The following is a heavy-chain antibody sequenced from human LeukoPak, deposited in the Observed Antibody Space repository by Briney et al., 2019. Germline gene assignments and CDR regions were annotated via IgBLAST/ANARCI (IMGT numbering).Heavy chain of an antibody. D-gene: IGHD3-3*01. J-gene: IGHJ4*02. V-gene: IGHV3-23*01. CDR1: GFSFSSYA. Sequence: GGSLRLSCAASGFSFSSYAMSWVRQAPGKGLEWVSAISGSGGSTYYADSVKGRFTISRDNSKNTLYLQMNSLRAEVTAVYYCAKDGLWSGITGGHFDYWGQGTLVTVSS. CDR2: ISGSGGST. CDR3: AKDGLWSGITGGHFDY.